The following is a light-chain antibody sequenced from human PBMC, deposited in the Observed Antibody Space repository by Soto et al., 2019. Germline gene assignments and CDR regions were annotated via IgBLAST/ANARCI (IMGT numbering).Light chain of an antibody. CDR3: ATWDSSLSGGV. CDR1: SSNIENNY. Sequence: QSVLTQAPSVSAAPGQRVTISCSGSSSNIENNYVSWYRQLPGTAPKLLIYENNKRPSGIPDRFSGSKSGTSATLGITGLETEDEADYYCATWDSSLSGGVFGTGTKLTVL. V-gene: IGLV1-51*02. CDR2: ENN. J-gene: IGLJ1*01.